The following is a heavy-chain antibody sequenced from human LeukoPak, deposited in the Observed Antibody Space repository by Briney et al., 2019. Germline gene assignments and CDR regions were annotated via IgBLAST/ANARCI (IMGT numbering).Heavy chain of an antibody. CDR1: GYTFTSYD. Sequence: ASVKVSCKASGYTFTSYDINWVRQATGQGLEWMGWMNPNNGNTGYAQKFQGRVTMTRNTSISTAYMELSSLRSEDTAVYYCARGPRDYYDSSGYSDYWGQGTLVTVSS. CDR3: ARGPRDYYDSSGYSDY. J-gene: IGHJ4*02. D-gene: IGHD3-22*01. V-gene: IGHV1-8*02. CDR2: MNPNNGNT.